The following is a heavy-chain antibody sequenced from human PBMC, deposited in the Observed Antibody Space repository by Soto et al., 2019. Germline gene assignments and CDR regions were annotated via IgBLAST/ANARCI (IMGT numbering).Heavy chain of an antibody. CDR2: INGGNGNT. CDR1: GYTFISYA. Sequence: ASVKVSCKASGYTFISYAMHWVRQAPGQRLEWMGWINGGNGNTKYSQKFQGRVTITRDTSATTAYMELSSLRSEDTAVYYCAREGGYGLPEYHGMDVWGQGTTVTVS. CDR3: AREGGYGLPEYHGMDV. D-gene: IGHD5-12*01. V-gene: IGHV1-3*01. J-gene: IGHJ6*02.